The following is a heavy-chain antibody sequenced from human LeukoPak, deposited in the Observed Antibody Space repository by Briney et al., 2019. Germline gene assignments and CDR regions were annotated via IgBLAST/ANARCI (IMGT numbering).Heavy chain of an antibody. CDR2: IQYSGST. V-gene: IGHV4-61*05. CDR1: DDSVSSSSYY. J-gene: IGHJ4*02. D-gene: IGHD1-26*01. CDR3: ERHELDAAATSFDY. Sequence: SETLSLTCTVSDDSVSSSSYYWGWIRQPPGKGLQYIGYIQYSGSTNYNPSLKSRVTISVDTSKSQFSLSLSSVTPADTAVYCFERHELDAAATSFDYWGQGTLVTVSS.